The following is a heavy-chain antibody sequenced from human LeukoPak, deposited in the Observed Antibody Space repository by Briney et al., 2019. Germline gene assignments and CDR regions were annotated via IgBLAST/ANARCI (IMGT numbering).Heavy chain of an antibody. Sequence: GESLRLSCAASGFTFSSYSMNWVRQAPGKGLEWVSYISSSSSTIYYADSVKGRFTISRDNAKNSLYLQMNSLRAEDTAVYYCARDAGYDGAGFDYWGQGTLVTVSS. CDR1: GFTFSSYS. J-gene: IGHJ4*02. V-gene: IGHV3-48*01. CDR3: ARDAGYDGAGFDY. D-gene: IGHD3-16*01. CDR2: ISSSSSTI.